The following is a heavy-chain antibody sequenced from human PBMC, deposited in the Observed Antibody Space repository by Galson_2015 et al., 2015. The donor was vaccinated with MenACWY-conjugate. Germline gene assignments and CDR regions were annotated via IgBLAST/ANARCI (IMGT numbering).Heavy chain of an antibody. CDR3: AKKDIVVVPAAKGFQAAFDI. D-gene: IGHD2-2*01. CDR1: GFTVSSNY. CDR2: ISGSGGST. V-gene: IGHV3-23*01. J-gene: IGHJ3*02. Sequence: SLRLSCAASGFTVSSNYMSWVRQAPGKGLEWVSAISGSGGSTYYADSVKGRFTISRHNSKNTLYLQMNSLRAEDTAVYNCAKKDIVVVPAAKGFQAAFDIWGQATMFTVSS.